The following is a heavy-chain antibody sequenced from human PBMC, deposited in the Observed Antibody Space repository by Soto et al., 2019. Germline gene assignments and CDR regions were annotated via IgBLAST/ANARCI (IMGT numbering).Heavy chain of an antibody. CDR1: GVSISSYY. J-gene: IGHJ5*02. D-gene: IGHD3-16*01. CDR3: ARGGSRGSRSLWFDP. Sequence: SETLSLTCTVSGVSISSYYWIWIRQPPGKGLEWIGYIYYSGSTNYNPSLKSRVTISVDTSKNQFSLKLSSVTAADTAVYYCARGGSRGSRSLWFDPWGQGTLVTVSS. CDR2: IYYSGST. V-gene: IGHV4-59*01.